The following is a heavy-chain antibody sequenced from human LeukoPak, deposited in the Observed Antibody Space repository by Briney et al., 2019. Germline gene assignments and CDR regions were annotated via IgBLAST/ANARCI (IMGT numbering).Heavy chain of an antibody. Sequence: GGSLKLSCTASGFTFSSYSMNWVRQATGKGLEWVSSIISSSSYIYYADSVKGRFTITRDNAKNTLYLQMNSLRAEDTAVYYCARISSSWYDYWGQGTLVTVSS. CDR1: GFTFSSYS. CDR2: IISSSSYI. D-gene: IGHD6-13*01. V-gene: IGHV3-21*01. J-gene: IGHJ4*02. CDR3: ARISSSWYDY.